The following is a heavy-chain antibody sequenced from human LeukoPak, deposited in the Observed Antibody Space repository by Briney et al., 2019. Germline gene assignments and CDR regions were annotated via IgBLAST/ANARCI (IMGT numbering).Heavy chain of an antibody. CDR2: IYYSGST. V-gene: IGHV4-59*08. Sequence: SETLSLTCTVSGGSISSYYWSWIRQPPGKGLEWIGYIYYSGSTNYNPSLKSRVTISVDTSKNQFSLKLTSVTAADTAVYYCARNPTGGLYYFDSWGQGMLVTVSS. CDR3: ARNPTGGLYYFDS. CDR1: GGSISSYY. J-gene: IGHJ4*02. D-gene: IGHD2-8*02.